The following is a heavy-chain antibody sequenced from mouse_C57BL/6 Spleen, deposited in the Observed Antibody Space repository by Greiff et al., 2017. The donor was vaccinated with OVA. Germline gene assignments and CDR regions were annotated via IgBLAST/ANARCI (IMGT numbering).Heavy chain of an antibody. J-gene: IGHJ4*01. V-gene: IGHV1-50*01. CDR1: GYTFTSYW. Sequence: QVQLQQPGAELVKPGASVKLSCKASGYTFTSYWMQWVKQRPGQGLEWIGEIDPSDSYTNYNQKFKGKATLTVDTSSSTAYMQLSSLTSEDSAVYYCARSRGTKRGALYAMDYWGQGTSVTVSS. CDR3: ARSRGTKRGALYAMDY. CDR2: IDPSDSYT. D-gene: IGHD2-14*01.